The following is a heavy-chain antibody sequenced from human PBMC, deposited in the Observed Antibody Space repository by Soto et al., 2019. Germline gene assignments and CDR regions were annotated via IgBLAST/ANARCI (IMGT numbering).Heavy chain of an antibody. CDR2: IIPIFGTA. CDR1: GGTFSSYA. D-gene: IGHD2-8*01. V-gene: IGHV1-69*12. Sequence: QVQLVQSGAEVKKPGSSVKVSCKASGGTFSSYAISWVRQAPGQGLEWMGGIIPIFGTANYAQKFQGRVTITADESTSTAYMELSSLRSEDTAVYYCASTDCTIGVCYIIGGNWGQGPLVTVSS. J-gene: IGHJ4*02. CDR3: ASTDCTIGVCYIIGGN.